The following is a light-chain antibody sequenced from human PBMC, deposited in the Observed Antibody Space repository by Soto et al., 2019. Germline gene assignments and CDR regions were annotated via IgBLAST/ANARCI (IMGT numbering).Light chain of an antibody. CDR3: QQYNNWPPLT. J-gene: IGKJ4*01. CDR1: QRVSNN. V-gene: IGKV3-15*01. CDR2: AAS. Sequence: EVVMTQSPATLSVSPGERATLSCRASQRVSNNLAWYQQRPGQAPRLLIFAASTRATGIPARFSASGSGTEFTLTISSLQSEDFAVYYCQQYNNWPPLTFGGGTKVEIK.